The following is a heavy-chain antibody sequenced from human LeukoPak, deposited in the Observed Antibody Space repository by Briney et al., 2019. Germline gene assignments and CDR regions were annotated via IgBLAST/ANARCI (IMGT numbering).Heavy chain of an antibody. CDR2: GDYSGGT. CDR3: AGERGEEYSSGWYKRNYFDN. D-gene: IGHD6-19*01. V-gene: IGHV4-39*07. J-gene: IGHJ4*02. Sequence: SSETLSLACTASGDSFSSVTDYWAWIRQPPGKGLEWIASGDYSGGTYYNPSLESRVAISADMSKNQFSLKLTSVTGADTAVYYCAGERGEEYSSGWYKRNYFDNWGQGIRVTVSS. CDR1: GDSFSSVTDY.